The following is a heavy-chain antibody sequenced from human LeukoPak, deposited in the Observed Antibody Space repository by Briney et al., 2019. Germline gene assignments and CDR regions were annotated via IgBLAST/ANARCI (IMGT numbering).Heavy chain of an antibody. CDR2: ITWDSSRT. D-gene: IGHD2-21*01. V-gene: IGHV3-43*01. CDR1: GFTFDHHS. CDR3: AKNNAGGDYYHR. J-gene: IGHJ4*02. Sequence: PGGSLRLPCATSGFTFDHHSMHWVRQPPGKGLEWVSLITWDSSRTHYSGSVEGRFTISRDNSKSSLYLQMDSLRTEDTALYYCAKNNAGGDYYHRWGQGTLVTVS.